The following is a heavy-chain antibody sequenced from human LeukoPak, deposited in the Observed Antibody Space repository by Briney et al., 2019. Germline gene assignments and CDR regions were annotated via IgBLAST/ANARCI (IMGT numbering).Heavy chain of an antibody. Sequence: GGSLRLSCAASGFSFYNYWMTWVRHFPGRGLEWVAYIKQDGTETHYVDSVKGRFSVSRDNAKNSVWLQMNRLRVEDTAVYYCVRDQYYYGWGSYTNWGQGGLVTVSS. CDR1: GFSFYNYW. V-gene: IGHV3-7*01. CDR2: IKQDGTET. CDR3: VRDQYYYGWGSYTN. J-gene: IGHJ4*02. D-gene: IGHD3-10*01.